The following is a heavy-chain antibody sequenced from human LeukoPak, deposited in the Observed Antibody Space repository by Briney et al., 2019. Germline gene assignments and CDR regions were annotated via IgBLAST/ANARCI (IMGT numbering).Heavy chain of an antibody. D-gene: IGHD1-7*01. J-gene: IGHJ4*02. CDR2: IRFDGSNN. CDR3: ARGGVNYASDY. CDR1: GFTFSSYG. V-gene: IGHV3-30*02. Sequence: GGSLRLSCAASGFTFSSYGMHWVRQAPGKGLEWVAYIRFDGSNNYYADSLKGRFTISRDNYKNTLYLQMNSLGVEDTAVYSCARGGVNYASDYWGQGTLVTVSS.